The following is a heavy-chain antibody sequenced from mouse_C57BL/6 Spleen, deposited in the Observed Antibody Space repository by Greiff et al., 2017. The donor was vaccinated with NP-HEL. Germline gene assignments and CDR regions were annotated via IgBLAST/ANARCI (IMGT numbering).Heavy chain of an antibody. CDR3: TRPLPGTGDYLDY. Sequence: EVQLQESGTVLARPGASVKMSCKTSGYTFTSYWMHWVKQRPGQGLEWIGAIYPGHSDTSYNQKFKGKAKLTAVTSASTAYMELSSLTNEDSAVYYCTRPLPGTGDYLDYWGQGTTLTVSS. V-gene: IGHV1-5*01. CDR1: GYTFTSYW. D-gene: IGHD4-1*01. CDR2: IYPGHSDT. J-gene: IGHJ2*01.